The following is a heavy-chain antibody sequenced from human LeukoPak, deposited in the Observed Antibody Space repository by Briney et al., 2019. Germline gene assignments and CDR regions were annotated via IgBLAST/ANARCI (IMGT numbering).Heavy chain of an antibody. D-gene: IGHD2-2*01. CDR2: IYYSGST. CDR1: GGSISSYY. V-gene: IGHV4-39*01. Sequence: SETLSLTCTVSGGSISSYYWGWIRQPPGKGLEWIGSIYYSGSTYYNPSLKSRVTISVDTSKNQFSLKLSSVTAANTAVYDCARVRAYCSSTSCYGKRGVYNWFDPWGQGTLVTVSS. CDR3: ARVRAYCSSTSCYGKRGVYNWFDP. J-gene: IGHJ5*02.